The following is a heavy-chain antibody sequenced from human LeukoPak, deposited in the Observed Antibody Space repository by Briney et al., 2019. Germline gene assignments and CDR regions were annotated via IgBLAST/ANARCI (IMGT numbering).Heavy chain of an antibody. CDR2: ISSSGSTI. J-gene: IGHJ4*02. V-gene: IGHV3-11*04. D-gene: IGHD4-17*01. CDR1: GFTFSDYY. CDR3: ARSSPSFDDYGDPLDY. Sequence: GGSLRLSCAASGFTFSDYYMSWIRQAPGKGLEWVSYISSSGSTIYYADSVKGRFTISRDNSKNTLYLQMNSLRAEDTAVYYCARSSPSFDDYGDPLDYWGQGTLVTVSS.